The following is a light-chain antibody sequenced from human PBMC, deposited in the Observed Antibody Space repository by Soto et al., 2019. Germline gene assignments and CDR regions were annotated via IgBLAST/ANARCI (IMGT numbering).Light chain of an antibody. CDR3: CSFAGGYYI. J-gene: IGLJ2*01. Sequence: QSALTQPHSMSGSPGQSVTISCTGSSSDIGAYNYVSWYQQHPGKAPKFMIYDVNKRPSGVPDRFSGSKSGNTASLAIFGLQAEDEADYYCCSFAGGYYIFRGGTKLTVL. CDR1: SSDIGAYNY. CDR2: DVN. V-gene: IGLV2-11*01.